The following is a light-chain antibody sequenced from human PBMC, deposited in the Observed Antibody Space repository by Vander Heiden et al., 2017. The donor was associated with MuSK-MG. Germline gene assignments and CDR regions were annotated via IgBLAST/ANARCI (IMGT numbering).Light chain of an antibody. CDR1: SSDVGGYNY. CDR2: DVS. V-gene: IGLV2-11*01. Sequence: QSALTQPRSVSGSPGPSATISCTGTSSDVGGYNYVSWHQQHPGKAPKLMIYDVSKRPSGVPDRFSGSKAGNTASLTISGLQAEDEADYYCCSYAGSYTFVFGGGTKLTVL. CDR3: CSYAGSYTFV. J-gene: IGLJ3*02.